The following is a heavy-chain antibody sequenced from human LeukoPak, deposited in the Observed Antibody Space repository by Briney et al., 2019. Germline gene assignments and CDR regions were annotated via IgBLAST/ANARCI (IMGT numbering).Heavy chain of an antibody. CDR3: ARANWGSENWFDP. J-gene: IGHJ5*02. V-gene: IGHV1-69*02. CDR1: GGTFSSYT. D-gene: IGHD7-27*01. CDR2: IIPILGIA. Sequence: SVKVSCKASGGTFSSYTISWVRQAPGQGLEWMGRIIPILGIANYAQKSQGRVTITADKSTSTAYMELSSLRSEDTAVYYCARANWGSENWFDPWGQGTLVTVSS.